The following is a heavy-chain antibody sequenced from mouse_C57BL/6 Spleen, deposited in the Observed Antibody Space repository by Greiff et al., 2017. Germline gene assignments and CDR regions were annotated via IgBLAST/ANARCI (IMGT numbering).Heavy chain of an antibody. V-gene: IGHV14-2*01. CDR1: GFNIKDSY. CDR2: FDPEDGET. Sequence: EVQLQQSGAELVKPGASVKLSCTASGFNIKDSYMHWVKQRTEQGLEWIGRFDPEDGETKYDPKFQGKATITADTSSNTAYMQLSSLTSEDTAVYYCASYSYVSSYGYFDVWGTGTTVTVSS. J-gene: IGHJ1*03. D-gene: IGHD1-1*01. CDR3: ASYSYVSSYGYFDV.